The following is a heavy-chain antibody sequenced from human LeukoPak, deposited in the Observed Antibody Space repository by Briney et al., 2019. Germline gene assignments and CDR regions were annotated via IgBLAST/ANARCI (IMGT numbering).Heavy chain of an antibody. CDR2: IIPIFGTA. Sequence: ASVKVSCRASGGTFSSYAISWVRQAPGQGLEWMGGIIPIFGTANYAQKFQGRVTITADESTSTAYMELSSLRSEDTAVYYCASEGIAAVTNYWGQGTLVTVSS. CDR3: ASEGIAAVTNY. J-gene: IGHJ4*02. D-gene: IGHD6-13*01. CDR1: GGTFSSYA. V-gene: IGHV1-69*01.